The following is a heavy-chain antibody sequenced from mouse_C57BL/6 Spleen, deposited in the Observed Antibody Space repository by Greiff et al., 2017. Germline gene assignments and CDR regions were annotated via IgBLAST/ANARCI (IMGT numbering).Heavy chain of an antibody. CDR2: IDPSDSYT. CDR1: GYTFTSYW. D-gene: IGHD2-3*01. V-gene: IGHV1-50*01. J-gene: IGHJ2*01. Sequence: QVQLQQPGAELVKPGASVKLSCKASGYTFTSYWMQWVKQRPGQGLEWIGEIDPSDSYTNYNQKFKGKATLTVDTSSSTAYMQLRSLTSEDSAVYCCVRGGYDGSDYWGQGTTLTVSS. CDR3: VRGGYDGSDY.